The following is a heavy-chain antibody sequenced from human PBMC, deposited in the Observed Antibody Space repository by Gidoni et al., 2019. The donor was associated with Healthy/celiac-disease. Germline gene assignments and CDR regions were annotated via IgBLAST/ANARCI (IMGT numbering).Heavy chain of an antibody. V-gene: IGHV4-34*01. D-gene: IGHD6-13*01. Sequence: QVQLQQWGAGLLKPSETLSLTCAVYGGSFSGYSWSWIRQPPGKGLEWIGEINHSGSTNYNPSLKSRVTISVDTSKNQFSLKLSSVTAAETAVYYCARGPQPIAAEEDYWGQGTLVTVSS. CDR2: INHSGST. CDR3: ARGPQPIAAEEDY. CDR1: GGSFSGYS. J-gene: IGHJ4*02.